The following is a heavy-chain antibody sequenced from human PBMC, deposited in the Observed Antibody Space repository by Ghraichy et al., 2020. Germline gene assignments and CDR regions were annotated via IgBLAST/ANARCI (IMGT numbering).Heavy chain of an antibody. V-gene: IGHV4-59*01. CDR3: ARVYGIAAAGNPNDAFDI. J-gene: IGHJ3*02. CDR1: GGSISSYY. CDR2: IYYSGST. D-gene: IGHD6-13*01. Sequence: SETLSLTCTVSGGSISSYYWSWIRQPPGKGLEWIGYIYYSGSTNYNPSLKSRVTISVDTSKNQFSLKLSSVTAADTAVYYCARVYGIAAAGNPNDAFDIWGQGTMVTVSS.